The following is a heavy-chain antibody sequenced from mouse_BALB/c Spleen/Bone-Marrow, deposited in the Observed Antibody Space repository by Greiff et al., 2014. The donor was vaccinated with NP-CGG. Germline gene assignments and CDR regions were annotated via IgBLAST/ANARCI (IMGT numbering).Heavy chain of an antibody. CDR1: GYTLTSYD. CDR2: IYPGDGST. Sequence: VKLMESGPELVKPGALVKISCKASGYTLTSYDINWVKQRPGQGLEWIGWIYPGDGSTKYNEKFKGKATLTADKSSSTAYMQLSSLTSENSAVYFCARSGDSSGYGFAYWGQGTLVTVSA. V-gene: IGHV1S56*01. J-gene: IGHJ3*01. CDR3: ARSGDSSGYGFAY. D-gene: IGHD3-2*01.